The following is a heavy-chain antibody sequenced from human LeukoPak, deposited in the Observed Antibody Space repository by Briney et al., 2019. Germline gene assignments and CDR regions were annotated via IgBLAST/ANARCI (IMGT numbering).Heavy chain of an antibody. J-gene: IGHJ4*02. Sequence: PGGSLRLSCAASGFTFSSYSMNWVRQAPGKGLEWVSSISSSSSYIYYADSVKGRFTISRDNAKNSLYLQMNSLRAEDTAVYYCARAGLWFGELLALDYWGQGTLVTVSS. CDR2: ISSSSSYI. D-gene: IGHD3-10*01. V-gene: IGHV3-21*01. CDR1: GFTFSSYS. CDR3: ARAGLWFGELLALDY.